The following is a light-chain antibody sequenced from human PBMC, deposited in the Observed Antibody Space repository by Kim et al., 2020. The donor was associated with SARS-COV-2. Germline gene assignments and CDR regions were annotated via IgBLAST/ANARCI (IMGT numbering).Light chain of an antibody. CDR1: SSDVGGYNY. J-gene: IGLJ2*01. CDR2: DAS. V-gene: IGLV2-14*01. CDR3: SSYTSSSTFV. Sequence: QSALTQPASVSGSPGQSITISCTGTSSDVGGYNYVSWYQQPPGKAPKLMIYDASKRPSGVSNRFSGSKSGNTASLTISGLQAEDEADYYCSSYTSSSTFVFGGGTQLTVL.